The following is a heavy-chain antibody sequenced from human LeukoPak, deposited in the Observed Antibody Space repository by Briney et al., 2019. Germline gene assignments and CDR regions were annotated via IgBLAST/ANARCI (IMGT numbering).Heavy chain of an antibody. D-gene: IGHD5-24*01. CDR2: ISSSSSYI. CDR1: GFTFSSYS. Sequence: GGSLRLSCAASGFTFSSYSMNWVRQAPGKGLEWVSSISSSSSYIYYADSVKGRFTISRDNAKNSLYLQMNSLRAEDTAVYYCARRIKMATIERSFDYWGQGTLVTVSS. V-gene: IGHV3-21*04. J-gene: IGHJ4*02. CDR3: ARRIKMATIERSFDY.